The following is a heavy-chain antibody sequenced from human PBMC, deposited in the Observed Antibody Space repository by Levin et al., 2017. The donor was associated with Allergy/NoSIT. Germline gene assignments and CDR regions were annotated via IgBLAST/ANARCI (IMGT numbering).Heavy chain of an antibody. J-gene: IGHJ4*02. V-gene: IGHV2-70*11. Sequence: SGPTLVKPTQTLTLTCTFSGFSLSTSGMCVSWIRQPPGKALEWLARIDWDDDKYYSTSLKTRLTISKDTSKNQVVLTMTNMDPVDTATYYCARIVVPAAISAYYFDYWGQGTLVTVSS. CDR3: ARIVVPAAISAYYFDY. D-gene: IGHD2-2*01. CDR2: IDWDDDK. CDR1: GFSLSTSGMC.